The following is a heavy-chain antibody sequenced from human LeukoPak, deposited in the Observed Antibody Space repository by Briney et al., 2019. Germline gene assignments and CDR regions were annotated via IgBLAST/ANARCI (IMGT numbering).Heavy chain of an antibody. CDR2: IYPGDSDT. CDR1: GYSFTSYW. CDR3: ARSSYYYDSSGYYYRYGMDY. V-gene: IGHV5-51*01. J-gene: IGHJ4*02. Sequence: GESLKISCKGSGYSFTSYWIGWVRQMPGKGLEWMGIIYPGDSDTRYSPSFQGQVTISADKSISTAYLQWSSLKASDTAMYYCARSSYYYDSSGYYYRYGMDYWGQGTPVTVSS. D-gene: IGHD3-22*01.